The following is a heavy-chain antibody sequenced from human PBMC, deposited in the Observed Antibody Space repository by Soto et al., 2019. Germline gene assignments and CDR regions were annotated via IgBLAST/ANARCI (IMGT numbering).Heavy chain of an antibody. V-gene: IGHV5-51*01. CDR3: ARHYSTYYYGMDV. J-gene: IGHJ6*02. CDR2: IYPGDSDT. Sequence: GESLKISCKGSGYSFTSYWIGWVRQMPGKGLEWMGIIYPGDSDTRYSPSFQGQVTISADKSISTAYLQWSSLKASDTAKYYCARHYSTYYYGMDVWGQGTTVTVSS. CDR1: GYSFTSYW. D-gene: IGHD6-13*01.